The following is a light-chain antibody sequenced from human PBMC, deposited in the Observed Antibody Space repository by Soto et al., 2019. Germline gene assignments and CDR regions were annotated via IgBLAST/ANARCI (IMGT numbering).Light chain of an antibody. J-gene: IGKJ1*01. V-gene: IGKV3-20*01. Sequence: EIVLTQSPATLSFSPGERATLSCRASQSVSSYLAWYQQKPGQAPRLLIYDASSRATGIPARFSGSGSGTDFTLTISRLEPEDFAVYYCQQYGSSGTFGQGTKVDNK. CDR2: DAS. CDR1: QSVSSY. CDR3: QQYGSSGT.